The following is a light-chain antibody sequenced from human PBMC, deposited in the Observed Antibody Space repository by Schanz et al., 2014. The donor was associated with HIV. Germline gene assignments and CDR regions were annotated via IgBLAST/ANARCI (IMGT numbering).Light chain of an antibody. CDR1: NSNIRSNT. V-gene: IGLV1-44*01. CDR2: ATY. J-gene: IGLJ3*02. Sequence: QSVLTQPPSASGTPGQRVTISCSVSNSNIRSNTINWYQHLPGTAPKLLIYATYNRPSGVPDRFSGSESGTSASLAISGLRSEDEADYYCATWDDSLNVWVFGGGTKLTVL. CDR3: ATWDDSLNVWV.